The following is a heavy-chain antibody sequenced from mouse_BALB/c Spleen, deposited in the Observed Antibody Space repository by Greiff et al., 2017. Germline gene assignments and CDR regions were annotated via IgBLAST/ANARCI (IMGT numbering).Heavy chain of an antibody. Sequence: EVQLQESGGGLVQPKGSLKLSCAASGFTFNTYAMNWVRQAPGKGLEWVARIRSKSNNYATYYADSVKDRFTISRDDSQSMLYLQMNNLKTEDTAMYYCATAGVDYWGQGTSVTVSS. D-gene: IGHD3-1*01. CDR3: ATAGVDY. CDR1: GFTFNTYA. J-gene: IGHJ4*01. CDR2: IRSKSNNYAT. V-gene: IGHV10-1*02.